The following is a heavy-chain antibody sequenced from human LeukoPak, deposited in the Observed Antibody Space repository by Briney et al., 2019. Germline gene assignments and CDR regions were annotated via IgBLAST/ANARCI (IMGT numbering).Heavy chain of an antibody. CDR1: GFTFSSYG. CDR2: ISYDGSNK. V-gene: IGHV3-30*18. J-gene: IGHJ4*02. Sequence: GGSLRLSCAASGFTFSSYGMHWVRQAPGKGLEWVAVISYDGSNKYYADSVKGRFTISRDNSKNTLYLQMNSLRAEDTAVYYCAKDQTYYYDSSGQWDPYYFDYWGQGTLVNVSS. CDR3: AKDQTYYYDSSGQWDPYYFDY. D-gene: IGHD3-22*01.